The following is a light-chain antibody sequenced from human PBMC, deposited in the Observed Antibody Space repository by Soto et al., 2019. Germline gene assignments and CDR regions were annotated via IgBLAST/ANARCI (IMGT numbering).Light chain of an antibody. CDR1: QSVLYNSNKKNY. Sequence: DIVMTQSPDSLAVSLGERATINCKSSQSVLYNSNKKNYLAWYQQKPGQPPKLLIYWASTRESGVPDRFSASGSGTDFTLTISSLQAEDVAVYYCQQYHSTPKLTFGGGTKVEIK. V-gene: IGKV4-1*01. J-gene: IGKJ4*01. CDR2: WAS. CDR3: QQYHSTPKLT.